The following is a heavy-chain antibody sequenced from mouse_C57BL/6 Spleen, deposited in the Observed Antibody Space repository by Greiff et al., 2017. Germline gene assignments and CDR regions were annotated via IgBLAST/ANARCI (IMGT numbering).Heavy chain of an antibody. D-gene: IGHD4-1*01. CDR2: IDPETGGT. Sequence: VKLMESGAELVRPGASVTLSCKASGYTFTDYEMHWVKQTPVHGLEWIGAIDPETGGTAYNQKFKGKAILTADKSSSTAYMELRSLTSEDSAVYYCTRLGRWFAYWGQGTLVTVSA. CDR1: GYTFTDYE. V-gene: IGHV1-15*01. CDR3: TRLGRWFAY. J-gene: IGHJ3*01.